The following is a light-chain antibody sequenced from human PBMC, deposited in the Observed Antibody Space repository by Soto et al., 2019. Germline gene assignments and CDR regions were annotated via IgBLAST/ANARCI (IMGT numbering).Light chain of an antibody. J-gene: IGKJ1*01. CDR2: AAS. V-gene: IGKV1-39*01. CDR3: QQSYST. CDR1: QSISSY. Sequence: DIQMTQSPSSLSASVGDIVTITFRASQSISSYLNWYQQKPGKAPKLLIYAASSLQSGVPSRFSGSGSGTDFTLTISRLQPEDFATYYCQQSYSTFGHGTKVDIK.